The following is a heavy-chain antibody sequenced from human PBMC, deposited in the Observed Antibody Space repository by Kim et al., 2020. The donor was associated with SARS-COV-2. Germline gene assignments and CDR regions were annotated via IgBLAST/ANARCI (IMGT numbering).Heavy chain of an antibody. CDR3: ARGESWIAVAGDGYYGMDV. Sequence: SQTLSLTCAISGDSVSSNSAAWNWIRQSPSRGLEWLGRTYYRSKWYNDYAVSVKSRITINPDTSKNQFSLQLNSVTPEDTAVYYCARGESWIAVAGDGYYGMDVWGQGTTVTVSS. CDR1: GDSVSSNSAA. V-gene: IGHV6-1*01. D-gene: IGHD6-19*01. J-gene: IGHJ6*02. CDR2: TYYRSKWYN.